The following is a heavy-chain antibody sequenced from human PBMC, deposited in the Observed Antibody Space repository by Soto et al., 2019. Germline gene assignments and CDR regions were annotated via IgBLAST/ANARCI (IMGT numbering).Heavy chain of an antibody. Sequence: PGGSLRLSCAASGLTFSDYYMSWIRQAPGKGLEWVSYISSSGSTIYYADSVKGRFTISRDNAKNSLYLQMNSLRAEDTAVYYCARVLYYYDSSGYPKPDYYYYGMDVWGQGTTVTVSS. CDR1: GLTFSDYY. D-gene: IGHD3-22*01. V-gene: IGHV3-11*01. CDR2: ISSSGSTI. J-gene: IGHJ6*02. CDR3: ARVLYYYDSSGYPKPDYYYYGMDV.